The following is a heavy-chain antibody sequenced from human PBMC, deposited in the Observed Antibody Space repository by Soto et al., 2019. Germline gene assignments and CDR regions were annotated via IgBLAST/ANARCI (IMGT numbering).Heavy chain of an antibody. CDR1: GFTFSSYA. D-gene: IGHD1-1*01. Sequence: QVPLVESGGGVVQPGRSLRLSCAASGFTFSSYAMHWVRQAPGKGLEWVAVISYDGSNKYYADSVKGRFTISRDNSKNTLYLQMNSLRAEDTAVYYCAREGMATTQMAFDYWGQGTLVTVSS. J-gene: IGHJ4*02. CDR3: AREGMATTQMAFDY. V-gene: IGHV3-30-3*01. CDR2: ISYDGSNK.